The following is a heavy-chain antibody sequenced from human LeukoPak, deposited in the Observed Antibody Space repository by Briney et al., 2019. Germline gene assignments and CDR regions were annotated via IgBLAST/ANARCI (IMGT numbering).Heavy chain of an antibody. J-gene: IGHJ4*02. D-gene: IGHD4-17*01. CDR3: ARVDYGDYGFVY. Sequence: PRGSLRLSCAASGFTVSSNYMSWVRQAPGKGLEWVSVIYSGGSTYYADSVKGRFTISRDNSKNTLYLQMNSLRAEDTAVYYCARVDYGDYGFVYWGQGTLVTVSS. V-gene: IGHV3-66*01. CDR1: GFTVSSNY. CDR2: IYSGGST.